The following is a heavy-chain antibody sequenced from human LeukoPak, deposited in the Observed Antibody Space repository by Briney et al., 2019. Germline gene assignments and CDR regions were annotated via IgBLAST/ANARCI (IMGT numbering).Heavy chain of an antibody. Sequence: GASVKVSCKASGGTFSSYAISWVRQAPGQGLEWMGGIIPIFGTANYAQKFQGRVTITADKSTSTAYMELSSLRSEDTAVYYCARDCSYSSSWYKVRRLYNWFDPWGQGTLVTVSS. CDR3: ARDCSYSSSWYKVRRLYNWFDP. CDR2: IIPIFGTA. J-gene: IGHJ5*02. CDR1: GGTFSSYA. D-gene: IGHD6-13*01. V-gene: IGHV1-69*06.